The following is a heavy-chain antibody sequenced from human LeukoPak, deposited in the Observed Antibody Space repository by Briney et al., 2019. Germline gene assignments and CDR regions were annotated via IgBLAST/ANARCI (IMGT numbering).Heavy chain of an antibody. CDR2: IYHSGST. V-gene: IGHV4-4*02. CDR1: GGSISSSNW. J-gene: IGHJ4*02. Sequence: SETLSLTCAVSGGSISSSNWWSWVCQPPGKGLEWIGEIYHSGSTNYNPSLKSRVTISVDKSKNQFSLKLSSVTAADTAVYYCASMVRGVITRRDFDYWGQGTLVTVSS. D-gene: IGHD3-10*01. CDR3: ASMVRGVITRRDFDY.